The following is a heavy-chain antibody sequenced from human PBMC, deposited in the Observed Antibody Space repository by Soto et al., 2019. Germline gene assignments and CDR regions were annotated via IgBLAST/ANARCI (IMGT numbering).Heavy chain of an antibody. CDR3: ARDRSSSWSRDCYYGMDV. CDR1: GGSVSSGSYY. J-gene: IGHJ6*02. V-gene: IGHV4-61*01. D-gene: IGHD6-13*01. Sequence: SETLSLTCTVSGGSVSSGSYYWSWIRQPPGKGLEWIGYIYYSGSTNYNPSLKSRVTISVDTSKNQFSLKLSSVTAADTAVYYCARDRSSSWSRDCYYGMDVWGQGTTATVSS. CDR2: IYYSGST.